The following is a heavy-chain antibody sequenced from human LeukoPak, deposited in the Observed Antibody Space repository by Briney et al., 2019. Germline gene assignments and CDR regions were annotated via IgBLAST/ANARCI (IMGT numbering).Heavy chain of an antibody. Sequence: SETLSLTCTVSGGSISSYYWTWIRQPPGKGLEWLGYIYYSGSTNYNPSLKSRVTISLDTSKNQFSLRLTSVTAADTAVYYCARASLTYYDFWSGYLGGLSDAFDIWGQGTMVTVSS. J-gene: IGHJ3*02. CDR3: ARASLTYYDFWSGYLGGLSDAFDI. CDR1: GGSISSYY. D-gene: IGHD3-3*01. CDR2: IYYSGST. V-gene: IGHV4-59*01.